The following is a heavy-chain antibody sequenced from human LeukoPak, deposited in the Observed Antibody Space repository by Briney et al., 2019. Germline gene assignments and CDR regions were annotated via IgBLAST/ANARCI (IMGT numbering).Heavy chain of an antibody. D-gene: IGHD6-19*01. CDR1: GGTFSSYA. V-gene: IGHV1-69*04. CDR2: IIPILGIA. CDR3: ATLPGSSGWLREDY. J-gene: IGHJ4*02. Sequence: SVKVSYKASGGTFSSYAISWVRQAPGQGLEWMGRIIPILGIANYAQKLQGRVTITADKSTSTAYMELSSLRSEDTAVYYCATLPGSSGWLREDYWGQGTLVTVSS.